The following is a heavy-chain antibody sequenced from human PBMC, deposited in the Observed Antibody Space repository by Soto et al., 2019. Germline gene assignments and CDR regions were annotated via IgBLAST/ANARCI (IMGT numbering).Heavy chain of an antibody. J-gene: IGHJ5*02. CDR3: ARGQRFSDWFDP. V-gene: IGHV4-4*07. D-gene: IGHD3-3*01. Sequence: ETLSLPCPVSGGSMSSYYWTWIRQPAGKGLEWIGRVYSSGGTHYNPSLKSRVTISLDTSKNQFSLRLLSVTDADTAVYYCARGQRFSDWFDPWGQGTLVTVSS. CDR1: GGSMSSYY. CDR2: VYSSGGT.